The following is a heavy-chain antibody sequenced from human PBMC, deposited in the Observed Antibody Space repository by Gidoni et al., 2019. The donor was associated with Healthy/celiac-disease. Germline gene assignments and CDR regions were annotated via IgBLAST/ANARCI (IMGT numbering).Heavy chain of an antibody. CDR3: ARDLAFGGVIV. CDR2: IYSGDST. V-gene: IGHV3-66*01. CDR1: GFTVSSNY. J-gene: IGHJ4*02. D-gene: IGHD3-16*02. Sequence: EVQLVESGGGLVQPGGSLRLSCAASGFTVSSNYMGWVRLAPGKGLEWVSVIYSGDSTYYADSVKGRFTISRDNSKNTLYLQMISLRAEDTAVYYCARDLAFGGVIVWGQGTLVTVSS.